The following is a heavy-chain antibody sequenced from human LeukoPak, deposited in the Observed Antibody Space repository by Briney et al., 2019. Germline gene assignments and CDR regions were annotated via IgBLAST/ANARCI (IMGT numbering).Heavy chain of an antibody. V-gene: IGHV3-30-3*01. J-gene: IGHJ5*02. CDR3: ASGSSSKKTGWFDP. CDR2: ISYDGSNK. Sequence: GGSLRLSCVASGFTFSSYWMHWVRRAPGKGLEWVAVISYDGSNKYYADSVKGRFTISRDNSKNTLYLQMNSLRAEDTAVYYCASGSSSKKTGWFDPWGQGTLVTVSS. D-gene: IGHD6-13*01. CDR1: GFTFSSYW.